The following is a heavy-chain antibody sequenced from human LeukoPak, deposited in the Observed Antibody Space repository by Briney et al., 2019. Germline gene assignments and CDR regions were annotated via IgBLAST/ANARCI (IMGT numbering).Heavy chain of an antibody. Sequence: PGGSLRLSCAASGFTFSSYWMNWVRQAPGKGLVWVSRIASDGSSTTYADSVKGRFSISRDNAKNTLYLQMNSLRVEDTAVYYCAKDLYYYGSGNYIDYWGQGTLVTVSS. J-gene: IGHJ4*02. D-gene: IGHD3-10*01. CDR3: AKDLYYYGSGNYIDY. CDR2: IASDGSST. V-gene: IGHV3-74*01. CDR1: GFTFSSYW.